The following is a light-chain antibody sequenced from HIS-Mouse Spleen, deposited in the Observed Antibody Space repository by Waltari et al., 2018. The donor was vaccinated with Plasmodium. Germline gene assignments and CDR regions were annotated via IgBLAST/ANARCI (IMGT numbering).Light chain of an antibody. J-gene: IGLJ3*02. Sequence: SYELTQPPPLSVSPGQTARITFSGDALPTKYAYWYQQKSGQAPVLVIYEDSKPPSGIPERFSGSSSGTRATLTISGAQVEDEADYYCYSTDSSGNHWVFGGGTKLTVL. CDR3: YSTDSSGNHWV. V-gene: IGLV3-10*01. CDR2: EDS. CDR1: ALPTKY.